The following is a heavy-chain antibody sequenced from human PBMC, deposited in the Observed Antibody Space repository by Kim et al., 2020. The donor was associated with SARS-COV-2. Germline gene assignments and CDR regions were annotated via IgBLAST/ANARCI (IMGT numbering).Heavy chain of an antibody. Sequence: SETLSLTCTVSGGSISTYYWSWIRQPPGKGLEWIGYIYFTGSTNYNPSLKSRVTISVDTSKNQFSLKLTSVTAADTAVDYCAMGLFDHGDYHTPLHYWG. CDR3: AMGLFDHGDYHTPLHY. CDR2: IYFTGST. D-gene: IGHD4-17*01. J-gene: IGHJ4*01. CDR1: GGSISTYY. V-gene: IGHV4-59*08.